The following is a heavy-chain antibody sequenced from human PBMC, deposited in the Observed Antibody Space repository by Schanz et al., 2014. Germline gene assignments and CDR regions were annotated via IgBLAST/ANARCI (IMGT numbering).Heavy chain of an antibody. D-gene: IGHD3-10*01. V-gene: IGHV3-23*01. CDR1: GLIFSNYV. J-gene: IGHJ4*02. CDR3: AKYRGYYRVSGSYRELEY. CDR2: IGTSGGT. Sequence: EVQLLESGGGLVRPGGSLKLSCAASGLIFSNYVMSWVRQAPGKGLEWVSTIGTSGGTNYAESVKGRFTISRDNSKNTLYLQMNSLRAEDTAVYYCAKYRGYYRVSGSYRELEYWGQGTLVTVSS.